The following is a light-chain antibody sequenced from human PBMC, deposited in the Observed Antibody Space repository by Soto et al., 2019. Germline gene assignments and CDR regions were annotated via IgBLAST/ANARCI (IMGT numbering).Light chain of an antibody. CDR3: QQYNNWPLT. V-gene: IGKV3-15*01. CDR1: QNVHSD. Sequence: EVVMTQSPDTLSVSPGDGATLSCRASQNVHSDLAWYQQKPGQAPRLVIYDTSTRATDIPVRFTGGGSGPEFTLTISSLKSEDFAVYYCQQYNNWPLTFGGGTKVEIK. J-gene: IGKJ4*01. CDR2: DTS.